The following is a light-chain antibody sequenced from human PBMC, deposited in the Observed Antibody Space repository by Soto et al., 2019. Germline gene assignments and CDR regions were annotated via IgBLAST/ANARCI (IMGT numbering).Light chain of an antibody. CDR1: SSNIGAGYD. J-gene: IGLJ3*02. V-gene: IGLV1-40*01. CDR2: GNN. Sequence: QSVLTRPPSVSGAPGQRVTISCTGSSSNIGAGYDVHWYRQLPGTAPKLLIYGNNNRPSGVPNRFSGSKSGTSASLAITGLQAEDGADYYCQSYDSSLSVVFGGGTKLTVL. CDR3: QSYDSSLSVV.